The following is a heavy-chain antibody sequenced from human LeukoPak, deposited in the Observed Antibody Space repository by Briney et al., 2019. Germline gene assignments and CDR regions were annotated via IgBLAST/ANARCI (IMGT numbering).Heavy chain of an antibody. V-gene: IGHV4-59*01. D-gene: IGHD7-27*01. CDR1: GDFITAYY. J-gene: IGHJ4*02. Sequence: NPSETLSLTCSVSGDFITAYYWSWIRQPPGKGLEWIGYVYYSGSTEYNPSLRSRVTISLEMSKHQFSLNLTSVTAADTAVYYCASNTGTVFDYWGQGALVTVSS. CDR3: ASNTGTVFDY. CDR2: VYYSGST.